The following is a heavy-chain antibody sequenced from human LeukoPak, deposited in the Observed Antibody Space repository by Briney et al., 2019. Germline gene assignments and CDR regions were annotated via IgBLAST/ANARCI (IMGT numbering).Heavy chain of an antibody. Sequence: SETLSLTCAVYGGSFSGYYWSWIRQPPGKGLEWIGEINHSGSTNYNPSLKSRVTISVDTSKNQFSLKLSSVTAADTAVYYCARGPSRKLPPTPTTALHSDYWGQGTLVTVSS. CDR3: ARGPSRKLPPTPTTALHSDY. J-gene: IGHJ4*02. CDR2: INHSGST. CDR1: GGSFSGYY. D-gene: IGHD2-15*01. V-gene: IGHV4-34*01.